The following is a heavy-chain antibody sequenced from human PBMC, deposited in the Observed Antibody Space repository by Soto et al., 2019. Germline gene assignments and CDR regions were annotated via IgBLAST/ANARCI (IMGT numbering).Heavy chain of an antibody. CDR3: ARDTNYDYIWGSYRPRAGPGCLDY. D-gene: IGHD3-16*02. CDR2: ISSSSSTI. CDR1: GFTFSSYS. V-gene: IGHV3-48*01. J-gene: IGHJ4*02. Sequence: GGSLRLSCAASGFTFSSYSMNWVRQAPGKGLEWVSYISSSSSTIYYADSVKGRFNISRDNAKNSLYLQMNSLRAEDTAVYYCARDTNYDYIWGSYRPRAGPGCLDYWGQGTLVTVSS.